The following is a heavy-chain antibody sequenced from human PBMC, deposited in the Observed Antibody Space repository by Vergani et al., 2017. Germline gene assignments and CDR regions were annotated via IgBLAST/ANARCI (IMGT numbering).Heavy chain of an antibody. CDR2: IYYSGST. CDR3: ARELGPEQIFDY. D-gene: IGHD1/OR15-1a*01. V-gene: IGHV4-31*11. Sequence: QLQLQESGSGLVKPSQTLSLTCAVSGGSISSGGYYWSWIRQHPGKGLEWIGYIYYSGSTYYNPSLKSRVTISVDTSKNQFSLKLSSVTAADTAVYYCARELGPEQIFDYWGQGTLVTVSS. CDR1: GGSISSGGYY. J-gene: IGHJ4*02.